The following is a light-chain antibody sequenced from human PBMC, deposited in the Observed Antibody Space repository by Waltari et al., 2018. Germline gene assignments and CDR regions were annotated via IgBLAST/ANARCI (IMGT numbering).Light chain of an antibody. CDR2: WAS. Sequence: VFTQSPGTLSLSPGERLTLSCRASQSLTKRYLAWYQQKPGQAPRLLIYWASSRAAGIPDRFSGSGSWTDFTLTISRLEPEDFAVYYCQQYGSSILYTFGQGTKLEIK. V-gene: IGKV3-20*01. J-gene: IGKJ2*01. CDR3: QQYGSSILYT. CDR1: QSLTKRY.